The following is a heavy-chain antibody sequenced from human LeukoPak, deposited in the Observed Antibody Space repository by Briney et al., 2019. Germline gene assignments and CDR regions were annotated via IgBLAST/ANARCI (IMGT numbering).Heavy chain of an antibody. D-gene: IGHD5-12*01. Sequence: ASVKVSCKASGYTFTGYFMHWVRQAPGQGLEWMGWINPNSGGTNYAQKFQGRVTMTRDTSISTAYMELSRLRSDDTAVYYCARGDGFGGYGLISYWGQGTLVTVSS. CDR2: INPNSGGT. V-gene: IGHV1-2*02. J-gene: IGHJ4*02. CDR3: ARGDGFGGYGLISY. CDR1: GYTFTGYF.